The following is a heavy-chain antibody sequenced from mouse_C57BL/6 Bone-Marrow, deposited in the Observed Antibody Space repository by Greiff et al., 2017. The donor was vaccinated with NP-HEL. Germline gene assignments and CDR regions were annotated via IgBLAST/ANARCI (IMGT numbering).Heavy chain of an antibody. CDR3: ARRGSSYWYFDV. V-gene: IGHV1-81*01. CDR2: IYPRSGNT. J-gene: IGHJ1*03. D-gene: IGHD1-1*01. Sequence: VQLQQSGAELARPGASVKLSCKASGYTFTSYGISWVKQRTGLGLEWIGEIYPRSGNTYYNEKFKGKATLTADKSSSTAYMELRSLTSEDSAVYFCARRGSSYWYFDVWGTGTTVTVSS. CDR1: GYTFTSYG.